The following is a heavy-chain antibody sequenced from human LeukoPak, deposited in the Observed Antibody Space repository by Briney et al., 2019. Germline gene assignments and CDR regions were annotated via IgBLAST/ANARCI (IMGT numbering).Heavy chain of an antibody. V-gene: IGHV3-9*01. CDR1: GFTFDDYA. Sequence: GGSLRLSCAASGFTFDDYAMHWVRQAPGKGLEWVSGISWNSGSIGHADSVKGRFTISRDNAKNSLYLQMNSLRAEDTAVYYCAKDLNYDFWSGHFDYWGQGTLVTVSS. J-gene: IGHJ4*02. D-gene: IGHD3-3*01. CDR2: ISWNSGSI. CDR3: AKDLNYDFWSGHFDY.